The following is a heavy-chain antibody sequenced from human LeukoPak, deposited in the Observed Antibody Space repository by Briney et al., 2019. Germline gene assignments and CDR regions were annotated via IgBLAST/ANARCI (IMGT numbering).Heavy chain of an antibody. CDR2: ISGSGGST. CDR3: AYTGVPYYYDSSGFQDAFDI. J-gene: IGHJ3*02. CDR1: GFTFSSYA. V-gene: IGHV3-23*01. D-gene: IGHD3-22*01. Sequence: GGSLRLSCAASGFTFSSYAMSWVRKAPGKGLEWVSAISGSGGSTYYADSVKGRFTISRDNSKNTLYLQMNSLRAEDTAVYYCAYTGVPYYYDSSGFQDAFDIWGQGTMVTVSS.